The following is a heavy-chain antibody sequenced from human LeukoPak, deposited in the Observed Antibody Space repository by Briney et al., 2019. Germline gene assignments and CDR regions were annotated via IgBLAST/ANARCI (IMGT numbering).Heavy chain of an antibody. J-gene: IGHJ4*02. CDR1: GFTVSRDW. V-gene: IGHV3-7*04. Sequence: GGSLRPSCAASGFTVSRDWMSWVRHAAGKGLEWVANIKHDGSEKYYVDSVKGRFTISRDNAKNSLYLQMNSLRGEDTAVYYCARDRDYYNYFEYWGQGTLVTVSS. CDR3: ARDRDYYNYFEY. CDR2: IKHDGSEK. D-gene: IGHD3-10*01.